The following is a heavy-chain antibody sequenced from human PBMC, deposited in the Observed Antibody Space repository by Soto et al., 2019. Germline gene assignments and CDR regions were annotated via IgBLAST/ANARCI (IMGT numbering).Heavy chain of an antibody. CDR1: GYTFTGYY. CDR2: INPNSGGT. J-gene: IGHJ6*02. CDR3: ARGRALRFLEWLSPLYGMDV. D-gene: IGHD3-3*01. Sequence: QVQLVQSGAEVKKPGASVKVSCKASGYTFTGYYMHWVRQAPGQGLEWMGWINPNSGGTNYAQKFQDRVTMTRDTSISTAYMELSRLRSDDTAVYYCARGRALRFLEWLSPLYGMDVWGQGTTVTVSS. V-gene: IGHV1-2*02.